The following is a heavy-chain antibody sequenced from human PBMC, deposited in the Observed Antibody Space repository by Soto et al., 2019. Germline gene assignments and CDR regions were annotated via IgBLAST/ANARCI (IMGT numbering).Heavy chain of an antibody. J-gene: IGHJ4*02. CDR2: ISGSGGTA. CDR1: GFTFRSYA. V-gene: IGHV3-23*01. Sequence: EVQLLESGGGSVQPGGSLRLSCAASGFTFRSYAMHWVRRPPGKGLEWVSSISGSGGTAYYADSVTGRFSISRDSLVNTLYLQMNSLRAEDTAVYYGAKGRGQNSNFDYWGQGTLVTVSP. CDR3: AKGRGQNSNFDY. D-gene: IGHD3-10*01.